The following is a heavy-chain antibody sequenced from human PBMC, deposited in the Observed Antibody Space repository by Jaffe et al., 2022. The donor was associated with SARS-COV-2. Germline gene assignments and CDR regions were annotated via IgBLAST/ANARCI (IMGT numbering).Heavy chain of an antibody. D-gene: IGHD2-15*01. Sequence: EVQLLESGGGLVQPGGSLRLSCVVSGFTFSSFAMTWVRQAPGKGLEWVSVITGGGVNTAYADSVKGRFTISRDNSKNTLYLEMNSLRADDTALYYCAKGTGAYCSGASCYYFDYWGQGTLVTVSS. V-gene: IGHV3-23*01. CDR3: AKGTGAYCSGASCYYFDY. J-gene: IGHJ4*02. CDR2: ITGGGVNT. CDR1: GFTFSSFA.